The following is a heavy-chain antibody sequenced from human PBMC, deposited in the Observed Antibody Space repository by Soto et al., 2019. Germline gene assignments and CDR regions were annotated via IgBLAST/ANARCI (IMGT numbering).Heavy chain of an antibody. V-gene: IGHV1-69*02. D-gene: IGHD2-15*01. CDR1: GGTFSSYT. J-gene: IGHJ3*02. CDR2: IIPILGIA. CDR3: ARLGCSGGSCYSRGDAFDI. Sequence: SVKVSCKASGGTFSSYTISWVRQAPGQGLEWMGRIIPILGIANYAQKFQGRVTITADKSTSTAYMELSSLRSEDTAVYYWARLGCSGGSCYSRGDAFDIWGQGTMVTVSS.